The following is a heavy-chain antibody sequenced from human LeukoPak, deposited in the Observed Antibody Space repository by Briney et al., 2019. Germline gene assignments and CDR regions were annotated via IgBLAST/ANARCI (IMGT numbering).Heavy chain of an antibody. CDR1: GFTFSSYA. Sequence: GGSLRLSCAASGFTFSSYAMHWVRQAPGKGLEWVAVISYDGSNKYYADSVKGRFTISRDNSKNTLYLQMNSLRAEDTAVYYCAKDFGRSSGWYHYFDYWGQGTLVTVSS. CDR3: AKDFGRSSGWYHYFDY. J-gene: IGHJ4*02. D-gene: IGHD6-19*01. CDR2: ISYDGSNK. V-gene: IGHV3-30*04.